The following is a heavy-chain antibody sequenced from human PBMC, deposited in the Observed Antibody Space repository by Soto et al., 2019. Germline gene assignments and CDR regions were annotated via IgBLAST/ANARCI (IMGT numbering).Heavy chain of an antibody. D-gene: IGHD3-16*01. V-gene: IGHV3-33*08. Sequence: QVQLVESGGGVVQPGRSLRLSCAASGFTFSNYGMHWVRQAPGKGLEWVAVIWYDASHKYYADSVKGRFTISRDNSKNTLYLQMSSLRGEDTAVYYCARDKTFGGTIGSAFDSWGQGTLVTVSS. J-gene: IGHJ4*02. CDR1: GFTFSNYG. CDR2: IWYDASHK. CDR3: ARDKTFGGTIGSAFDS.